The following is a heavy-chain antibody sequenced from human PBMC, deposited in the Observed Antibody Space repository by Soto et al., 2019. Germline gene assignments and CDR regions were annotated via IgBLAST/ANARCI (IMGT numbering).Heavy chain of an antibody. D-gene: IGHD4-17*01. CDR1: GGSFSGYY. CDR2: INHSGST. Sequence: PSETLSLTCAVYGGSFSGYYWTRIRQPPGTGLEWIGEINHSGSTNYNPSLKSRVTISVDTSKNQFSLKLSSVTAADTAVYYCARYNDYGDAFDIWGQGTMVTVSS. J-gene: IGHJ3*02. CDR3: ARYNDYGDAFDI. V-gene: IGHV4-34*01.